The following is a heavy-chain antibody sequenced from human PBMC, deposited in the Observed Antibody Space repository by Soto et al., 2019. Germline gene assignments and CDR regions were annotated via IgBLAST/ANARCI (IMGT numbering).Heavy chain of an antibody. V-gene: IGHV1-18*01. CDR1: GYTFTNYG. CDR2: ISAYNGNT. CDR3: ARDSPPVDY. J-gene: IGHJ4*02. Sequence: QVQLVQSGAEVKKPGASVKVSCKASGYTFTNYGISWVRQAPGQGLEWMGWISAYNGNTKYAQKVQGRVTMTTDTSTSTASMELRSLRSDDTAVYSCARDSPPVDYWGQGTLVTVSS.